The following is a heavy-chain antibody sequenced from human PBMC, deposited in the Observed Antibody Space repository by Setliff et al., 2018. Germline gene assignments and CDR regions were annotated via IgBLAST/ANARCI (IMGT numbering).Heavy chain of an antibody. CDR2: INHSGST. Sequence: PSETLSLTCAVYGGSFSGYYWSWIRQPPGKGLEWIGEINHSGSTNYNPSLKSRVTMSVDTSKNQVSLKLNSVTATDTAVYYCARDLGHGGDSDYWGQGILVTVSS. V-gene: IGHV4-34*01. CDR3: ARDLGHGGDSDY. J-gene: IGHJ4*02. D-gene: IGHD2-21*02. CDR1: GGSFSGYY.